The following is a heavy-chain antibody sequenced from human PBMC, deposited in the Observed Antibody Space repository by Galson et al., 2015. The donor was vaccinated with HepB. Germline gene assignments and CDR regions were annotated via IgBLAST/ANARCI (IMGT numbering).Heavy chain of an antibody. V-gene: IGHV3-21*01. CDR2: ISSSSSYI. CDR1: GFTFSSYS. Sequence: SLRLSCAASGFTFSSYSMNWVRQAPGKGLEWVSSISSSSSYINYADSVKGRFTISRDNAKNSLYLQMNSLRAEDTAVYYCARDPSSGPPWGYYYYMDVWGKGTTVTVSS. J-gene: IGHJ6*03. CDR3: ARDPSSGPPWGYYYYMDV. D-gene: IGHD3-22*01.